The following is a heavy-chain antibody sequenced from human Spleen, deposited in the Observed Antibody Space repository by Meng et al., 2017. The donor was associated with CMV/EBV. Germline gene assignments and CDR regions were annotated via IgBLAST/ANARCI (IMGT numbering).Heavy chain of an antibody. Sequence: CKAAGGTFSSHTISWVRQAPGQGLEWMGWVMPILGITNYAEKFHGRLTIIADKSTTTAYMELSTLRSEDTAIYYCTRDGYSPGFVQHWGQGTLVTVSS. D-gene: IGHD5-18*01. CDR3: TRDGYSPGFVQH. CDR2: VMPILGIT. J-gene: IGHJ1*01. V-gene: IGHV1-69*04. CDR1: GGTFSSHT.